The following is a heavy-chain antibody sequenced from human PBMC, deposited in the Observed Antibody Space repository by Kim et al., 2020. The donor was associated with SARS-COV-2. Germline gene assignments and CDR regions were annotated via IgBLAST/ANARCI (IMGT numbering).Heavy chain of an antibody. V-gene: IGHV4-34*01. J-gene: IGHJ4*02. Sequence: SETLSLTCAVYGGSFSGYYWSWIRQPPGKGLEWIGEINHSGSTNYNPSLKSRVTISVDTSKNQFSLKLSSVTAADTAVYYCARGRNYYGSGSSYCPFDYWGQGTLVTVSS. D-gene: IGHD3-10*01. CDR2: INHSGST. CDR3: ARGRNYYGSGSSYCPFDY. CDR1: GGSFSGYY.